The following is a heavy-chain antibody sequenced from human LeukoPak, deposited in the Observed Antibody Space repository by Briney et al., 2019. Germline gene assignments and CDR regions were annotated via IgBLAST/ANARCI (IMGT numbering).Heavy chain of an antibody. Sequence: GRSLRLSCAASGFTFDDYAMPWVRQAPGKGLEWVSGISWNSGSIGYAGSVKGRFTISRDNAKNSLYLQMNSLRAEDTALYYCAKSFYDSSGYYFPYFDYWGQGTLVTVSS. D-gene: IGHD3-22*01. V-gene: IGHV3-9*01. CDR3: AKSFYDSSGYYFPYFDY. CDR2: ISWNSGSI. CDR1: GFTFDDYA. J-gene: IGHJ4*02.